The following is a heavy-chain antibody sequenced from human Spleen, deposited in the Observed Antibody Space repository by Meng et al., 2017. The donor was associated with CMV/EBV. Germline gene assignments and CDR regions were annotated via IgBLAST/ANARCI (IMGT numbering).Heavy chain of an antibody. CDR2: IGAYNGDT. D-gene: IGHD3-3*01. CDR1: GYTFTTYG. V-gene: IGHV1-18*01. Sequence: ASVKVSCKASGYTFTTYGISWVRQAPGQGLEWMGWIGAYNGDTNYAQKLQGRVTMTTDTSTSTAYMELRSLRSDDTAVYYCARRGVLRFLEWPSQDYGMDVWGQGTTVTVSS. J-gene: IGHJ6*02. CDR3: ARRGVLRFLEWPSQDYGMDV.